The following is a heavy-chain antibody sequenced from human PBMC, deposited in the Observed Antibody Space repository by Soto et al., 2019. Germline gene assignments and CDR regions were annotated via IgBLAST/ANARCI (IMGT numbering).Heavy chain of an antibody. CDR2: ISAYNGNT. J-gene: IGHJ4*02. V-gene: IGHV1-18*01. CDR1: GYTFTSYG. CDR3: AREIIAAAGSAATDY. Sequence: ASMKVSCKASGYTFTSYGISWVRQAPGQGLEWMGWISAYNGNTNYAQKLQGRVTMTTDTSTSTAYMELRSLRSDDTAVYYCAREIIAAAGSAATDYWGQGTLVTVSS. D-gene: IGHD6-13*01.